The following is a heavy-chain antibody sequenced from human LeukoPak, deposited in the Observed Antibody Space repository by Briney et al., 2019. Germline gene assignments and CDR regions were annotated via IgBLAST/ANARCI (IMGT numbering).Heavy chain of an antibody. V-gene: IGHV3-48*03. CDR3: ARAPGSNYGRFEY. CDR2: ISPDGTST. Sequence: GGSLRLSCADSGLTFSSYEMNWVRQAPGKGLEWVSRISPDGTSTYYADSMKGRFTMSRDNPQNTLYLQGNSLTVEDTAVYYCARAPGSNYGRFEYWGQGTLVTASS. J-gene: IGHJ4*02. D-gene: IGHD3-10*01. CDR1: GLTFSSYE.